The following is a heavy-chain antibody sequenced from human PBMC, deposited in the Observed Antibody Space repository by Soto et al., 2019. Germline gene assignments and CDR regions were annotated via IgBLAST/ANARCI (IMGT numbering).Heavy chain of an antibody. V-gene: IGHV1-2*02. Sequence: QVQLVQSGAEVKKPGASVKVSCKASGYPLTAKYLHWVREAPGQGLEWMGWINPSSGGTKEAQKFRGRVTMTRYTSISAAYMELSRLTSDDTAVYYCAKGVSSWTEWFDPWGQGTLVTVSS. CDR3: AKGVSSWTEWFDP. J-gene: IGHJ5*02. D-gene: IGHD6-13*01. CDR1: GYPLTAKY. CDR2: INPSSGGT.